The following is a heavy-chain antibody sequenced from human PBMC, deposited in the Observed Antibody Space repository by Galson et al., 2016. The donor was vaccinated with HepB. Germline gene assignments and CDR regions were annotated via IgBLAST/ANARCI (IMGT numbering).Heavy chain of an antibody. CDR2: INPFGGTT. J-gene: IGHJ4*02. CDR1: GYSFTKYF. D-gene: IGHD5-24*01. V-gene: IGHV1-46*03. Sequence: SVKVSCKASGYSFTKYFMHWVRQAPGQGLEWMGEINPFGGTTTYAQKFQGRVSMTSDTSTSTVYMELSSLRSEDTAVYYCARVPQRDGYNDGIFDYWGQGTLVTVSS. CDR3: ARVPQRDGYNDGIFDY.